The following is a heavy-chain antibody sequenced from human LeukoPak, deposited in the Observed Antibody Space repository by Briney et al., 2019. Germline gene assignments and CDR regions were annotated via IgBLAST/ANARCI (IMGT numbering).Heavy chain of an antibody. D-gene: IGHD6-19*01. CDR1: GFTFSSYE. V-gene: IGHV3-48*03. Sequence: GGSLRLSCAASGFTFSSYEMNWVRQAPGKGLEWVSYISSSGSTIYYADSVKGRFTISRDNAKNSLYLQMNSLRAEDTAVYYCARDLGSGWTTTYYFDYWGQGTLVTVSS. CDR3: ARDLGSGWTTTYYFDY. CDR2: ISSSGSTI. J-gene: IGHJ4*02.